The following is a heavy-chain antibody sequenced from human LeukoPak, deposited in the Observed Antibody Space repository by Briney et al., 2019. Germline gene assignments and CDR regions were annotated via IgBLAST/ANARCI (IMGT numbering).Heavy chain of an antibody. D-gene: IGHD3-22*01. CDR2: INPSGGST. CDR3: ARETGGYDSSGPTPDAFDI. J-gene: IGHJ3*02. Sequence: ASVKVSCKASGYTFTSYYMHWVRQAPGQGLEWMGIINPSGGSTSYAQKFQGRVTMTRDMSTSTVYMELSSLRSEDTAVYYCARETGGYDSSGPTPDAFDIWGQGTMVTVSS. CDR1: GYTFTSYY. V-gene: IGHV1-46*01.